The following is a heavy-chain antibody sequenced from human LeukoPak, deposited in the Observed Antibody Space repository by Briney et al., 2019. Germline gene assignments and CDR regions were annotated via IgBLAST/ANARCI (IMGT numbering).Heavy chain of an antibody. Sequence: SETLSLTCAVYGGSFSGYYWSWIRQPPGKGLEWIGEINHSGSTNYNPSLKSRVTISVDTSKNQFSLKLSSVTAADTVVYYCARVTGYDYVWGSYRYPKEFDYWGQGTLVTVSS. CDR3: ARVTGYDYVWGSYRYPKEFDY. CDR2: INHSGST. D-gene: IGHD3-16*02. V-gene: IGHV4-34*01. CDR1: GGSFSGYY. J-gene: IGHJ4*02.